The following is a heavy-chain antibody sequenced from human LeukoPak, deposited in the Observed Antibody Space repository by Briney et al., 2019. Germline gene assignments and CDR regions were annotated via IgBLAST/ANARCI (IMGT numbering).Heavy chain of an antibody. CDR1: GYTFTSYG. CDR3: ARDSAVRGVTLFDY. CDR2: ISAYNGNT. D-gene: IGHD3-10*01. V-gene: IGHV1-18*01. J-gene: IGHJ4*02. Sequence: ASVKVSCKASGYTFTSYGISWVRQAPGQGLEWMGWISAYNGNTNYAQKLQGRVTMTTDTSTSTAYMELRSLRSDDTAVYYCARDSAVRGVTLFDYWGQGTLVTVSS.